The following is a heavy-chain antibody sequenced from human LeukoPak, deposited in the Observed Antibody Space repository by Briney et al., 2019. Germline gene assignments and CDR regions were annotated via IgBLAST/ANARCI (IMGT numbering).Heavy chain of an antibody. CDR1: GFTFSSYW. V-gene: IGHV3-23*01. CDR2: ISGSGFNT. D-gene: IGHD3-10*02. CDR3: AELGITMIGGV. J-gene: IGHJ6*04. Sequence: GGSLRLSCAASGFTFSSYWMHWVRQAPGKGLEWVAGISGSGFNTHYTDSVTGRFTISRDKSNNTLYLQMNSLRAEDTAVYYCAELGITMIGGVWGKGTTVTISS.